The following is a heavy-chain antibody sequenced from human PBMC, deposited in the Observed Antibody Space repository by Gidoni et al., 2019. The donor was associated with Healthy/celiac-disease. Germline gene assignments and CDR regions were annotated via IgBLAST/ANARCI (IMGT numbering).Heavy chain of an antibody. J-gene: IGHJ4*02. CDR3: ARDLGFGGDFDY. CDR1: GFTFSSYS. V-gene: IGHV3-21*01. CDR2: ISSRSSYI. Sequence: EVQLVEAGGGLVKPGGSLRLSCAASGFTFSSYSMNWVRQAPGKGLVWVSSISSRSSYIYYADSVKGRFTISRDNAKNSLYLQMNSLRAEDTAVYYCARDLGFGGDFDYWGQGTLVTVSS. D-gene: IGHD3-10*01.